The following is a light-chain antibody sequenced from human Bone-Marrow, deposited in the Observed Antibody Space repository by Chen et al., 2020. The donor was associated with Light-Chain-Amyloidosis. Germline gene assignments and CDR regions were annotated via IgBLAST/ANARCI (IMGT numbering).Light chain of an antibody. CDR3: QVWDRSSDRPV. CDR1: NIGSTS. CDR2: DDS. V-gene: IGLV3-21*02. Sequence: SYLLTQPSSVSVAPGQTATIAWGGNNIGSTSVHWYQQTPGQAPLLVVYDDSDRPSGIPERLSGSNSGNTATLTISRVEAGDEADYYCQVWDRSSDRPVFGGGTKLTVL. J-gene: IGLJ3*02.